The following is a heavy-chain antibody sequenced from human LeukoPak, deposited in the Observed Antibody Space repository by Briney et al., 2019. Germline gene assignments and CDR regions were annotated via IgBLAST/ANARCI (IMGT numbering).Heavy chain of an antibody. Sequence: ASVKVSCKVSGHTLTDFSTHWVRQAPGRGLEWMGGIDPEDGETIYAQKFQGRVTMTEDTSTDTAYMELSSLRSEDTAVYYCATGGIYSLLDYWGQGTLVTVSS. CDR3: ATGGIYSLLDY. J-gene: IGHJ4*02. CDR1: GHTLTDFS. CDR2: IDPEDGET. D-gene: IGHD1-26*01. V-gene: IGHV1-24*01.